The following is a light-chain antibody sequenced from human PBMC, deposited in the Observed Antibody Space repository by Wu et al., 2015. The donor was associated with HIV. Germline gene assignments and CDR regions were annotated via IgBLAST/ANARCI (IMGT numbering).Light chain of an antibody. Sequence: DIQLTQYPSFLSASVGDRVTITCRASQGISSYLAWYQQKPGKAPKLLIYAASTLQTGVSSRFSGSGSGAEFTLSISGLQREDFAIYYCQQLNSFPLTFGHGTRLEIK. CDR1: QGISSY. J-gene: IGKJ5*01. CDR3: QQLNSFPLT. V-gene: IGKV1-9*01. CDR2: AAS.